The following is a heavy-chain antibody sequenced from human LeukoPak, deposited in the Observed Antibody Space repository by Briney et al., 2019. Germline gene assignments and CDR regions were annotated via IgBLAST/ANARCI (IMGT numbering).Heavy chain of an antibody. CDR3: ARGCSSTSCYARPVGMDV. D-gene: IGHD2-2*01. CDR1: GYTLTELS. V-gene: IGHV1-24*01. CDR2: FDPEDGET. Sequence: GASVKVSCKVSGYTLTELSMHWVRQAPGKGLEWMGGFDPEDGETIYAQKFQGRVTMTTDTSTSTAYMELRSLRSDDTAVYYCARGCSSTSCYARPVGMDVWGQGTTVTVSS. J-gene: IGHJ6*02.